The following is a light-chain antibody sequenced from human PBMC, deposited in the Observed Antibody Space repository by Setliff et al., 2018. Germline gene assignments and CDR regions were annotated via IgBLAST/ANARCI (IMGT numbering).Light chain of an antibody. Sequence: QSVLAQPASVSGSPGQSITISCTGTSSDVGGYDYVSWYQQHPGKAPKFIIYDVSNRPSGVSNRFSGSKSGNTASLTISGLQAEDEADYYCCSHTRSSTWLFGGGTKVTVL. V-gene: IGLV2-14*03. CDR1: SSDVGGYDY. CDR3: CSHTRSSTWL. CDR2: DVS. J-gene: IGLJ3*02.